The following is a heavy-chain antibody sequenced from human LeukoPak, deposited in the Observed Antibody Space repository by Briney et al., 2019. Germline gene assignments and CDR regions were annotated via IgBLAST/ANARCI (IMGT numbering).Heavy chain of an antibody. V-gene: IGHV3-23*01. CDR3: AKARGVNIVVVPSLFDY. Sequence: GGSLRLSCAASGFTFSSYAMSWVRQAPGKGLEWVSAISGSGGSTYYADSVKGRFTISRDNSKNTLYLQMNSLRAEDTAVYYCAKARGVNIVVVPSLFDYWGQGTLVTVSS. CDR2: ISGSGGST. D-gene: IGHD2-2*01. J-gene: IGHJ4*02. CDR1: GFTFSSYA.